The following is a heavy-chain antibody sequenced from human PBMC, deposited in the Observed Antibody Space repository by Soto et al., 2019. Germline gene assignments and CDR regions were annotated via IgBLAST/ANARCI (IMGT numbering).Heavy chain of an antibody. CDR1: GFTFSSYG. CDR2: IWYDGSNK. V-gene: IGHV3-33*01. Sequence: PGGSLRLSCAASGFTFSSYGMHWVRQAPGKGLEWVAVIWYDGSNKYYADSVKGRFTISRDNSKNTLYLQMNSLRAEDTAVYYCARGILYDFWSGPHYYYYMDVWGKGTTVTVSS. D-gene: IGHD3-3*01. J-gene: IGHJ6*03. CDR3: ARGILYDFWSGPHYYYYMDV.